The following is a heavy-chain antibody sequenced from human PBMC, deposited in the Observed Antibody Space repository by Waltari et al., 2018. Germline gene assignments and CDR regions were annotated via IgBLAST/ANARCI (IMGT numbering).Heavy chain of an antibody. D-gene: IGHD2-21*02. CDR2: ISYTGRT. Sequence: QVQLQESGPSLLKPSETLSLICTVSGGSISGFYWSWVRQPPGKGLDWIGYISYTGRTNFNPSLRSRVTMSVDTSKNQFSLKLSSVTAADTAFYYCARGGGGDWEWFDPWGQGTLVTVSS. V-gene: IGHV4-59*01. J-gene: IGHJ5*02. CDR1: GGSISGFY. CDR3: ARGGGGDWEWFDP.